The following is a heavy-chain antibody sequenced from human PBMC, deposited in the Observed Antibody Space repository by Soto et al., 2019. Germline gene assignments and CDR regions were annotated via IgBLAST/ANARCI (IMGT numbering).Heavy chain of an antibody. CDR3: ASGRIVVAGALATDNWFAP. D-gene: IGHD6-19*01. CDR1: GGTFSSYA. Sequence: QVQLVQSGAEVKKPGSSVKVSCKASGGTFSSYAISWVRQAPGQGLEWMGGIIPIFGTAHYEQKFEGRVTITAGEYTSTAYMELSSLRTEDTAVYYCASGRIVVAGALATDNWFAPWVQGTLVTVSS. V-gene: IGHV1-69*01. CDR2: IIPIFGTA. J-gene: IGHJ5*02.